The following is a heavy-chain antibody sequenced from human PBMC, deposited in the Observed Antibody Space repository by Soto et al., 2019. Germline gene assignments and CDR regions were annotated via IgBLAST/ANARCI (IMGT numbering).Heavy chain of an antibody. V-gene: IGHV4-30-4*01. D-gene: IGHD3-9*01. J-gene: IGHJ6*02. CDR2: ISSIGST. Sequence: QVQLQESGPGLVKPSQTLSLTCTVSGGSISSGDYFWSWLRQSPGKGLEWIGYISSIGSTYYNPSLKSRVSVSIATAKNQFSLKLSSVTTTDTAVYYCARGLVIRPYYYHGMDVWGQGTTVNVSS. CDR3: ARGLVIRPYYYHGMDV. CDR1: GGSISSGDYF.